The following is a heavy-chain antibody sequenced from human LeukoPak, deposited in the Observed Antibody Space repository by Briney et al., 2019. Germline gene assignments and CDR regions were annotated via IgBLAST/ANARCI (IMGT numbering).Heavy chain of an antibody. CDR2: INAGNGNT. CDR3: ARDHYYGSGTLYGMDV. D-gene: IGHD3-10*01. V-gene: IGHV1-3*01. J-gene: IGHJ6*04. Sequence: ASVKVSCTASGYTFTSYAMHWVRQAPGQRLEWMGWINAGNGNTKYSQKFQGRVTITRDTSASTAYMELSSLRSEDTAVYYCARDHYYGSGTLYGMDVWGKGTTVTVSS. CDR1: GYTFTSYA.